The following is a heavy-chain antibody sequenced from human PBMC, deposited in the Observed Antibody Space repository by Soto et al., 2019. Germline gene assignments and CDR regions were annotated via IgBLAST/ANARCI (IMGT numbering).Heavy chain of an antibody. V-gene: IGHV3-23*01. Sequence: PGGSLRLSCAASGFTFSSYAMSWVRQAPGKGLEWVSAISGSGGSTYYADSVKGRFTISRDNSKNTLYLQMNSLRAEDTAVYYCAKSITPYRSSWYGIDIWGQGTRVTGSS. CDR1: GFTFSSYA. CDR2: ISGSGGST. J-gene: IGHJ3*02. CDR3: AKSITPYRSSWYGIDI. D-gene: IGHD6-13*01.